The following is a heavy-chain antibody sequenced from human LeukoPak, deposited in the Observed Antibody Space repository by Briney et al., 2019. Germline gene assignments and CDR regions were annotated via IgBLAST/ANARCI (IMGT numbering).Heavy chain of an antibody. D-gene: IGHD3-22*01. V-gene: IGHV3-30*18. CDR3: AKYLSGSFDY. CDR1: GFTFSTYS. Sequence: GGSLRLSCAASGFTFSTYSIHWVRQAPGKGLEWVAVISYDGRNKYYADSVKGRFTISRDNSKNTVYLQMNSLRAEDTAVYYCAKYLSGSFDYWGQGTLVTVSS. CDR2: ISYDGRNK. J-gene: IGHJ4*02.